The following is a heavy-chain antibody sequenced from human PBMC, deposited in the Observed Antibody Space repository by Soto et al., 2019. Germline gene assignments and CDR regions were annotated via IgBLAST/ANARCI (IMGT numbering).Heavy chain of an antibody. CDR3: ASGVGSGTYYTQYSWFDP. CDR1: GYTFTNYG. J-gene: IGHJ5*02. V-gene: IGHV1-18*01. D-gene: IGHD3-10*01. CDR2: INTYNGNT. Sequence: QVQLVQSGAEVKKPGASVKVSCKASGYTFTNYGISWVRQAPGQGLEWMGWINTYNGNTNQAQRLQGRVTMTTATTTSTAYLELRSRRSDDTAVYYSASGVGSGTYYTQYSWFDPSGQGALVTVSS.